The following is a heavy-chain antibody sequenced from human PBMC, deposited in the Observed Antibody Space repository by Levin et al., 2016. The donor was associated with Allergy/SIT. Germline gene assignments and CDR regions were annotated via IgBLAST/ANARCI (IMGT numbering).Heavy chain of an antibody. V-gene: IGHV4-4*02. D-gene: IGHD3-3*01. CDR2: IYHSGST. J-gene: IGHJ6*03. Sequence: WIRQPPGKGLEWIGEIYHSGSTNYNPSLKSRVTISVDKSKNQFSLKLSSVTAADTAVYYCARATGYDFWSGYYYYYYMDVWGKGTTVTVSS. CDR3: ARATGYDFWSGYYYYYYMDV.